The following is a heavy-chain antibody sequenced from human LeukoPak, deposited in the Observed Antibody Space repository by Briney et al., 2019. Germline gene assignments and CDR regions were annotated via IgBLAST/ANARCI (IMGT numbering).Heavy chain of an antibody. CDR2: ISSSGSTI. CDR1: GFTFSSYE. V-gene: IGHV3-48*03. J-gene: IGHJ5*02. Sequence: GGSLRLSCAASGFTFSSYEMNWVRQAPGKGLEWVSYISSSGSTIYYADSVKGRFTISRDNAKNSLYLQMNSLRAEDTAVYYCARDTAYYYDSSGYLSWGQGTLVTVSS. D-gene: IGHD3-22*01. CDR3: ARDTAYYYDSSGYLS.